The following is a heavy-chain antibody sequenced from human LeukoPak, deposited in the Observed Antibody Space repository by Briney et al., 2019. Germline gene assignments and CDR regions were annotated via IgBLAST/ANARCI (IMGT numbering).Heavy chain of an antibody. CDR3: AGVRRSITIFGVVIPHPYYFDY. J-gene: IGHJ4*02. V-gene: IGHV4-34*01. CDR2: INHSGST. D-gene: IGHD3-3*01. CDR1: GGSFSGYY. Sequence: PSETLSLTCAVYGGSFSGYYWSWIRQPPGKGLEWIGEINHSGSTNYNPSLKSRVTISVDTSKNQFSLKLSSVTAADTAVYYCAGVRRSITIFGVVIPHPYYFDYWGQGTLVTVSS.